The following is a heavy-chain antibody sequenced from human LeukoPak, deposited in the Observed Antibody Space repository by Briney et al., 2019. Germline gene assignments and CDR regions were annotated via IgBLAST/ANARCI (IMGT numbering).Heavy chain of an antibody. V-gene: IGHV3-23*01. CDR2: ISGSGDTT. Sequence: GGSLRLSCTAPRFALGSYAMSWVRLAPGKTLEWVSAISGSGDTTYYADSVKGRFTLSRDNSKNMIYLQMSSLRADDTAIYYCAKDMSDYPPQLRFDHWGQGILVTVSS. CDR3: AKDMSDYPPQLRFDH. D-gene: IGHD4-17*01. J-gene: IGHJ4*02. CDR1: RFALGSYA.